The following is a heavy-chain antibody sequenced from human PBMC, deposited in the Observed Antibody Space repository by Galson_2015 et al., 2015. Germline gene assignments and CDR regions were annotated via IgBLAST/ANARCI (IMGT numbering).Heavy chain of an antibody. V-gene: IGHV3-7*03. Sequence: SLRLSCAASGFTFSSYWMSWVRQAPGKGLEWVANIKQDGSEKYYVDSVKGRFTISRDNAKNSLYLQMNSLRAEDTAVYYCARDLYYYDSSGYYYWGQGTLVTVSS. J-gene: IGHJ4*02. CDR2: IKQDGSEK. CDR3: ARDLYYYDSSGYYY. D-gene: IGHD3-22*01. CDR1: GFTFSSYW.